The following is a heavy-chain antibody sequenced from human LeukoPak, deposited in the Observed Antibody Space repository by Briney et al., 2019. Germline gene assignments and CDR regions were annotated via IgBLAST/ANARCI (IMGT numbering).Heavy chain of an antibody. D-gene: IGHD2-15*01. CDR2: IIPICGRG. J-gene: IGHJ3*02. V-gene: IGHV1-69*06. CDR1: GGTFSSSG. CDR3: ARVAGYDALDI. Sequence: ASVKVSCKAAGGTFSSSGISWVRQGPGQGLEWMGGIIPICGRGNDAQKVQGRGRITADKSTSTGYMELSSLRSEDPAVYYCARVAGYDALDIWGQGTMVSVSS.